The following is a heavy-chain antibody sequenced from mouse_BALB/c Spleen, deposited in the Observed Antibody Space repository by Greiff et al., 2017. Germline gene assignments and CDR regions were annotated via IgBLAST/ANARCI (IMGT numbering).Heavy chain of an antibody. Sequence: EVQLVESGGGLVQPGGSRKLSCAASGFTFSSFGMHWVRQAPEKGLEWVAYISSGSSTIYYADTVKGRFTISRDNPKNTLFLQMTSLRSEDTAMYYCARRRLRRGYAMDDWGQGTSVTVSS. J-gene: IGHJ4*01. D-gene: IGHD2-2*01. CDR1: GFTFSSFG. CDR2: ISSGSSTI. CDR3: ARRRLRRGYAMDD. V-gene: IGHV5-17*02.